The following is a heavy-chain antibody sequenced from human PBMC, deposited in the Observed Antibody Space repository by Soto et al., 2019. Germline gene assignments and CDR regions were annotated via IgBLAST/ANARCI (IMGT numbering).Heavy chain of an antibody. CDR1: GGSISSGGYY. Sequence: QVQLQESGPGLVKPSQTLSLTCTVSGGSISSGGYYWSWIRQHPGKGLEWIGYIYYSGSTYYNPSLRSRVTISVDTSTNQFCLKLSSVTAADTAVYYCARDFPGSVWGSYRYLDYWGQGTLVTVSS. CDR3: ARDFPGSVWGSYRYLDY. V-gene: IGHV4-31*03. CDR2: IYYSGST. J-gene: IGHJ4*02. D-gene: IGHD3-16*02.